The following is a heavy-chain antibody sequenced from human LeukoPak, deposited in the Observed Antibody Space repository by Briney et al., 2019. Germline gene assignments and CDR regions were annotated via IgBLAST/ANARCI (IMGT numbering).Heavy chain of an antibody. CDR3: AREYSSSWEPYFDY. J-gene: IGHJ4*02. V-gene: IGHV4-38-2*02. Sequence: SETLSLTCTVSGYSISSGYYWGWIRQPPGKGLEWIGSIYHSGSTYYNPSLKSRVTISVDTSKNQFSLKLSSVTAADTAVYYCAREYSSSWEPYFDYWGQGTLVTVSS. CDR2: IYHSGST. D-gene: IGHD6-13*01. CDR1: GYSISSGYY.